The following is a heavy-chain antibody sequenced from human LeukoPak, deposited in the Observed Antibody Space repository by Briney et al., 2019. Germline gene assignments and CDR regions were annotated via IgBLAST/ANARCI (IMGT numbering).Heavy chain of an antibody. CDR1: GGSISSYY. J-gene: IGHJ5*02. CDR2: IYYSGST. Sequence: PSETLSLTCTVSGGSISSYYWSWIRQPPGKGLEWIGYIYYSGSTNYNPSLKSRVTISVDTSKNQFSLKLSSVTAADTAVYYCRAVPPTGEAWGQGALVTVSS. D-gene: IGHD2-2*01. V-gene: IGHV4-59*12. CDR3: RAVPPTGEA.